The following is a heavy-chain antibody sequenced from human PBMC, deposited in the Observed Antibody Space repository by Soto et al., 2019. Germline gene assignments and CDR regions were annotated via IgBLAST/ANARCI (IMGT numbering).Heavy chain of an antibody. CDR2: INPNSGGT. V-gene: IGHV1-2*02. CDR3: ARGGRTLYHDILTGYRSPDAFDI. CDR1: GYTFTGYY. J-gene: IGHJ3*02. D-gene: IGHD3-9*01. Sequence: ASVKVSCKASGYTFTGYYMHWVRQAPGQGLEWMGWINPNSGGTNYAQKFQGRVTMTRDTSISTAYMELSRLRSDDTAVYYCARGGRTLYHDILTGYRSPDAFDIWGQGTMVTVSS.